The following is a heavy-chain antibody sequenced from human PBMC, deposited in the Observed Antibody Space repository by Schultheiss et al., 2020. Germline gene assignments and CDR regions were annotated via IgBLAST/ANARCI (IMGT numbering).Heavy chain of an antibody. CDR3: AILNY. CDR2: MNPNSGNT. CDR1: GYTFTSYD. V-gene: IGHV1-8*01. Sequence: GGSLRLSCKASGYTFTSYDINWVRQATGQGLEWMGWMNPNSGNTGYAQKFQGRVTITRDTSASTAYMELSSLRSDDTAVYYCAILNYWGQGTLVTVSS. J-gene: IGHJ4*02.